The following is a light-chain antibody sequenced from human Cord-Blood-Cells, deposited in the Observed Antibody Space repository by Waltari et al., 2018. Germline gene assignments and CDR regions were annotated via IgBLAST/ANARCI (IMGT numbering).Light chain of an antibody. Sequence: QSALTQPPSASGSPGQSVTIPCTGTSSAVGGYNYVSWYQQHPGKAPKLMIYEVSKRPSGVPDRFSGSKSGNTASLTVSGLQAEDEADYYCSSYAGSNNFGVFGGGTKLTVL. CDR2: EVS. CDR1: SSAVGGYNY. V-gene: IGLV2-8*01. J-gene: IGLJ2*01. CDR3: SSYAGSNNFGV.